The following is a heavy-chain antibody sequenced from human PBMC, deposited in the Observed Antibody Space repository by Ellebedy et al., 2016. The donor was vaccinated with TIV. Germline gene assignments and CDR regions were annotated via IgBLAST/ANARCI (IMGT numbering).Heavy chain of an antibody. D-gene: IGHD2-2*01. V-gene: IGHV3-30-3*01. CDR3: ARDLEGSSDSYYFDY. CDR1: GFTFSSYA. CDR2: ISYDGSNK. Sequence: GGSLRLXCAASGFTFSSYAMHWVRQAPGKGLEWVAVISYDGSNKYYADSVKGRFTISRDNSKNTLYLQMNSLRAEDTAVYYCARDLEGSSDSYYFDYWGQGTLVTVSS. J-gene: IGHJ4*02.